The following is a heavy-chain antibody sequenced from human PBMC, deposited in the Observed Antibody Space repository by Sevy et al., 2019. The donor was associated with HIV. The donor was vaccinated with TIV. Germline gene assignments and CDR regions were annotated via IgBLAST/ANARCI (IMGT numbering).Heavy chain of an antibody. CDR1: GFNFSKVW. V-gene: IGHV3-15*01. CDR3: TTGGSLFQH. J-gene: IGHJ1*01. Sequence: GGSLRLSCEASGFNFSKVWTSWVRQAPGKGLEWVAHIKNKVDGGTTDYAAPVRGRFTISREDSKNSLFLQMNSLKIEDTAVYYCTTGGSLFQHWGQGTLVTVSS. CDR2: IKNKVDGGTT. D-gene: IGHD3-10*01.